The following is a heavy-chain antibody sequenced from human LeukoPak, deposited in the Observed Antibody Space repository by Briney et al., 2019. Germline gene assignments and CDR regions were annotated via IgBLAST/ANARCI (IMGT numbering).Heavy chain of an antibody. Sequence: SETLSLXCAVYGGSFSGYYWSWIRLPPGKGLESIGEINHSGSTNYNPSLKSRVTISVDTSKNQFSLKLSSVTAADTAVYYCARATGGGSYGYFQHWGQGILVTVSS. J-gene: IGHJ1*01. CDR2: INHSGST. V-gene: IGHV4-34*01. CDR3: ARATGGGSYGYFQH. D-gene: IGHD1-26*01. CDR1: GGSFSGYY.